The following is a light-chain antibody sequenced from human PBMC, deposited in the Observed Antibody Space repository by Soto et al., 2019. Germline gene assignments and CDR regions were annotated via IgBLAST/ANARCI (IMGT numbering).Light chain of an antibody. CDR2: EVS. CDR1: SSDVGAFNY. V-gene: IGLV2-14*01. J-gene: IGLJ2*01. CDR3: SSYTSSTTRV. Sequence: QSALTQPASVSGSHGQSITISCTGASSDVGAFNYVSWYQQHPGKAPKLLIYEVSNRPSGLSNRFSGSKSGNTASLTISGLQAEDEADYYCSSYTSSTTRVFGGGTKLTVL.